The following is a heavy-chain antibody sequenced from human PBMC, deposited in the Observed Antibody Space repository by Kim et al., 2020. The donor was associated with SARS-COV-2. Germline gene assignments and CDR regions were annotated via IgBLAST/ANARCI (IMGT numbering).Heavy chain of an antibody. CDR2: INHSGST. Sequence: SETLSLTCAVYGGSFSGYYWSWIRQPPGKGLEWIGEINHSGSTNYNPSLKSRVTISVDTSKNQFSLKLSSVTAADTAVYYCARGGGPGDYWGQGTLVTVSS. CDR1: GGSFSGYY. V-gene: IGHV4-34*01. CDR3: ARGGGPGDY. J-gene: IGHJ4*02.